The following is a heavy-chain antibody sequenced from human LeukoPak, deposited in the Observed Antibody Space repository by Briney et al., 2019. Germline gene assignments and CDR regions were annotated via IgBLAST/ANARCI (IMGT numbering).Heavy chain of an antibody. V-gene: IGHV4-39*01. D-gene: IGHD3-16*01. CDR3: ARHHTSSKPIDY. CDR2: VYSTGHT. Sequence: PSETLSLTCTVSGDSLYYWGWIRQPPAKGLEWIGSVYSTGHTNYNLSLKSRVTMSIDTSKNQLSLKLTSVTAADTAMYYCARHHTSSKPIDYWGQGTLVTVSS. CDR1: GDSLYY. J-gene: IGHJ4*02.